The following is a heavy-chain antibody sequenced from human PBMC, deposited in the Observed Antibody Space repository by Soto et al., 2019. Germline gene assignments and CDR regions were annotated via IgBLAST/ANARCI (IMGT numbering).Heavy chain of an antibody. CDR2: ISSSSTTK. CDR3: ARDGCSGSNCLNWFDP. D-gene: IGHD2-15*01. CDR1: GFTFSSYS. V-gene: IGHV3-48*01. J-gene: IGHJ5*02. Sequence: GGSLRLSCAASGFTFSSYSMNWVRQAPGKGLEWVSYISSSSTTKYYADSVKGRFTISRDNAKNSLYLQMNSLRAEDTAVYYCARDGCSGSNCLNWFDPWGQGTRVTVSS.